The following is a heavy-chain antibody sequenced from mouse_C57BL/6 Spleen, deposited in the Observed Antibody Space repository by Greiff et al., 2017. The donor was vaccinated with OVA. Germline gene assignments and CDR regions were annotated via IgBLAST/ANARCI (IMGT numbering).Heavy chain of an antibody. CDR1: GFSLTSYG. D-gene: IGHD2-3*01. CDR2: IWGVGST. Sequence: VQLQQSGPGLVAPSQSLSITCTVSGFSLTSYGVDWVRQSPGKGLEWLGVIWGVGSTNYNSALKFRLSISKDNSKSQVFLKMNSLQTDDTAMYYCARRKSGDGYYVYYAMDYWGQGTSVTVSS. V-gene: IGHV2-6*01. J-gene: IGHJ4*01. CDR3: ARRKSGDGYYVYYAMDY.